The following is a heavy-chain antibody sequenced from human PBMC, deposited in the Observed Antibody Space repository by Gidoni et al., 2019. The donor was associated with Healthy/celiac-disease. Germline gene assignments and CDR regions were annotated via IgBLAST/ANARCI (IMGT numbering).Heavy chain of an antibody. D-gene: IGHD6-13*01. CDR3: ARGEFLSGDSSSWYRIYYYGMDV. Sequence: QVQLVESGGGVFQPGRSRRLSCPASGFTFSTYGMHWSRQVPGKGLELVAVIWYDGSNKYYADSVKCRFTISRDNYKNTLYLQMNSLRAEDTAVYYCARGEFLSGDSSSWYRIYYYGMDVWGQGTTVTVSS. CDR1: GFTFSTYG. CDR2: IWYDGSNK. V-gene: IGHV3-33*01. J-gene: IGHJ6*02.